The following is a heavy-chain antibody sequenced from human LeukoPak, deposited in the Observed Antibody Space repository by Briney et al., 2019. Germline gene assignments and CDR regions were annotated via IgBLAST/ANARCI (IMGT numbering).Heavy chain of an antibody. CDR1: GFTVSSNY. D-gene: IGHD6-13*01. J-gene: IGHJ1*01. V-gene: IGHV3-66*01. CDR2: IYSGGST. Sequence: GGSLRLSCAASGFTVSSNYMSWVRQAPGKGLEWGSVIYSGGSTYYADSVKGRFTISRDNSKNTLYLQMNSLRAEDTAVYYCAREGRSWASDFQHWGQGTLVTVSS. CDR3: AREGRSWASDFQH.